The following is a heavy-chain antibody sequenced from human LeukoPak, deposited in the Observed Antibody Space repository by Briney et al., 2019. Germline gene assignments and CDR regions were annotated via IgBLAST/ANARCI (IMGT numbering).Heavy chain of an antibody. CDR3: ARLDGTDY. D-gene: IGHD1-14*01. CDR2: ISFHGTDT. V-gene: IGHV3-30*04. Sequence: GGSLRLSCVASGFTFISYAIHWVRQAPGKGLEWVAVISFHGTDTFYADSVKGRFTISRDNSKNTLYLQMNSLRAEDTAVYYCARLDGTDYWGQGTLVTVSS. J-gene: IGHJ4*02. CDR1: GFTFISYA.